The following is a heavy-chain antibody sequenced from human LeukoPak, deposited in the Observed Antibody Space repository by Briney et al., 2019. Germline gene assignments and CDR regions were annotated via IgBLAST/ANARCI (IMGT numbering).Heavy chain of an antibody. Sequence: SGTLSLTCAVSGGSISSSNWWSWVRQPPGKGLEWIGEIYHSGSTNYNPSLKSRDTISVDKSKNQFSLKLSSVTAADTAVYYCARDQENSYGLFDIWGQGTMVTVSS. CDR2: IYHSGST. D-gene: IGHD5-18*01. CDR3: ARDQENSYGLFDI. J-gene: IGHJ3*02. CDR1: GGSISSSNW. V-gene: IGHV4-4*02.